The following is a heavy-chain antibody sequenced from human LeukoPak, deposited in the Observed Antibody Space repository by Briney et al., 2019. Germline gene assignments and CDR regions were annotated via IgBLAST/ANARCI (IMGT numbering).Heavy chain of an antibody. CDR1: GFTFSSYE. J-gene: IGHJ3*02. Sequence: GGSVRLSCAASGFTFSSYEMNWVRQAPGKGLEWVSYISSSGSTIYYADSVKDRFTISRDNAKNSLYLQMNSLRAEDTAVYYCARGSGAFDIWGQGAMVTVSS. CDR3: ARGSGAFDI. CDR2: ISSSGSTI. V-gene: IGHV3-48*03.